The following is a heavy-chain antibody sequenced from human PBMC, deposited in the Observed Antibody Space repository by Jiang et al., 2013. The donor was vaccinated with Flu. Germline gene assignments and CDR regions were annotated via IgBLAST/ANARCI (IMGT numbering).Heavy chain of an antibody. CDR3: ARDAEPSGWQGGLGYGMDV. J-gene: IGHJ6*02. CDR1: GYSISSGYY. V-gene: IGHV4-61*01. CDR2: IDNSGST. D-gene: IGHD6-19*01. Sequence: PGLVKPSETLSLTCAVSGYSISSGYYWGWIRQPPGKGLEWIGYIDNSGSTNYNPSLKSRVTISVDTSKNQFSLKLSSVTAADTAMYYCARDAEPSGWQGGLGYGMDVWGQGTTVTVSS.